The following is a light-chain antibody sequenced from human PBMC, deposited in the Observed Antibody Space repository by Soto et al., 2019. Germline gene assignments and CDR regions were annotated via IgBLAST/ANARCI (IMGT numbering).Light chain of an antibody. CDR2: EVS. Sequence: QSALTQPPSASGSPGQSVTISCTGTSSDVGGYNFVSWYQQHPGKAPKLMIYEVSKRPSGVPDRFSGSKSGNTASLTISWLQAEDEAEYYCSSYTNINTRACVFGTGTKLTVL. CDR1: SSDVGGYNF. V-gene: IGLV2-8*01. J-gene: IGLJ1*01. CDR3: SSYTNINTRACV.